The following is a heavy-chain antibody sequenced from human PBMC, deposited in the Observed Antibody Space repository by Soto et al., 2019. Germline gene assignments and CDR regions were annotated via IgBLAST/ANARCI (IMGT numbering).Heavy chain of an antibody. CDR1: GGSIFSGGHY. CDR3: ARGITSRASWFDP. V-gene: IGHV4-31*03. Sequence: PSETLSLTCTVPGGSIFSGGHYWSWLRQLPGKGLEWIGRSAYSGSSRYNPSLKCRVTIPLDLSQNHFSLKLTAVTAANKAGYYCARGITSRASWFDPWGQGTLVTVSS. J-gene: IGHJ5*02. CDR2: SAYSGSS. D-gene: IGHD1-20*01.